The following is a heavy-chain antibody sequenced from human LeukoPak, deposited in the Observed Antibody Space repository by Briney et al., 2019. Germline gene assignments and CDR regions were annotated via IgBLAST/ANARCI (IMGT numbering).Heavy chain of an antibody. D-gene: IGHD6-13*01. CDR1: GFTFSSYS. V-gene: IGHV3-21*01. Sequence: PGGSLRLSCAASGFTFSSYSMNWVRQAPGKGLESVSSIGSSSSYIYYADSVKGRFTISRDNAKNSLYLQMNSLRAEDTAVYYCARDPTGSSSWDDYWGQGTLVTVSS. J-gene: IGHJ4*02. CDR2: IGSSSSYI. CDR3: ARDPTGSSSWDDY.